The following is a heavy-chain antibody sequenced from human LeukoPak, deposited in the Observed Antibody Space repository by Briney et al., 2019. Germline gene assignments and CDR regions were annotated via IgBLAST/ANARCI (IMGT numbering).Heavy chain of an antibody. J-gene: IGHJ4*02. CDR3: ARVLNPWFGEFAFDY. V-gene: IGHV4-59*01. D-gene: IGHD3-10*01. CDR2: IYYSGST. Sequence: SETLSLTCTVSGESISGFHWNWIRQPPGKRLEWIGYIYYSGSTNYNPSLKSRLTISLDTSKNQFSLKLSSVTAADTAVYYCARVLNPWFGEFAFDYWGQGALVIVSS. CDR1: GESISGFH.